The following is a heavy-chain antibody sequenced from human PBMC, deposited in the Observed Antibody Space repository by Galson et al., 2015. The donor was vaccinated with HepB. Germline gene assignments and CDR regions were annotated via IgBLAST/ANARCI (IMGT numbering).Heavy chain of an antibody. D-gene: IGHD3-10*01. CDR1: GFTFSSYA. V-gene: IGHV3-30*04. CDR2: ISYDGSHK. J-gene: IGHJ4*02. CDR3: ARDLSALDIRYGSGSYLDY. Sequence: SLRLSCAASGFTFSSYAMHWVRQAPGKGLEWVALISYDGSHKFYADSVKGRFTMSRDNSKNTLYLQMDSLRAEDTAVYHCARDLSALDIRYGSGSYLDYWGQGTLVTVSS.